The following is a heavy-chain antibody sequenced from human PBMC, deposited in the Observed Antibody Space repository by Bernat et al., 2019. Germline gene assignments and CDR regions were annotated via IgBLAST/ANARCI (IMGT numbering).Heavy chain of an antibody. CDR2: IRSNSDYI. J-gene: IGHJ4*02. Sequence: EVHLVESGGGLVKPGGSLRLSCAASGFTFSDYPMNWVRQTPGKGLEWISHIRSNSDYISYGESVKGRFTISRDNGKNSLYLQMNSLRAEDTAVYYCVRDDMWAFDYWGQGTLVTVSS. V-gene: IGHV3-21*05. CDR3: VRDDMWAFDY. CDR1: GFTFSDYP. D-gene: IGHD1-26*01.